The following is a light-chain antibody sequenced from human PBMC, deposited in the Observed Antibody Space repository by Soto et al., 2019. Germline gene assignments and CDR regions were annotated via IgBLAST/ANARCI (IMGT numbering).Light chain of an antibody. V-gene: IGLV2-8*01. CDR1: SSDAGDNY. CDR3: SAYAGSNTLV. CDR2: EVT. J-gene: IGLJ1*01. Sequence: QSALAQPPSASGSPGQSVTISCTGTSSDAGDNYVSWYQQHLGKAPKLIIYEVTLRPSGVPDRFSGSKSGNTTSLTVSGLQADDGADYYCSAYAGSNTLVFGTGNQLTVL.